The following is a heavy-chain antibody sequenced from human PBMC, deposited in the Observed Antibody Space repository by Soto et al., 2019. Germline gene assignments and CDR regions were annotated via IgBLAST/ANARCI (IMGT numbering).Heavy chain of an antibody. J-gene: IGHJ5*02. D-gene: IGHD1-26*01. CDR2: IYHSGST. V-gene: IGHV4-30-2*01. CDR1: GGSISSGGYS. CDR3: ARAPGYSGNWFDP. Sequence: QLQLQESGSGLVKPSQTLSLTCAVSGGSISSGGYSWSWIRQPPGKGLEWIGYIYHSGSTDYNPSHKSRVTISVDRSKNQFSLKLSSVTAADTAVYYCARAPGYSGNWFDPWGQGTLVTVSS.